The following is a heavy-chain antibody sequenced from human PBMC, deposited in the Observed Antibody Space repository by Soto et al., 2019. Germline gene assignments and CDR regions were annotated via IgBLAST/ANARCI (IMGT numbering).Heavy chain of an antibody. CDR3: ASGASRWYPYFFAS. CDR1: EGTFNSYA. D-gene: IGHD6-13*01. Sequence: QAQVVQSGAEVRKPGSSVKLSCKASEGTFNSYAIAWVRQAPGQGLEWMGGIIPYYNTLNYAQKFQDRVTVSADDSTNTGYMELSSLRSDDTAVYFWASGASRWYPYFFASWAQGTLVTVSS. V-gene: IGHV1-69*01. J-gene: IGHJ4*02. CDR2: IIPYYNTL.